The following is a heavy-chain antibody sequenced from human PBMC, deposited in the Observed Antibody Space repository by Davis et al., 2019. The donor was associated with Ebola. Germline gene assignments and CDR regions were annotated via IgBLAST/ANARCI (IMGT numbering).Heavy chain of an antibody. Sequence: SETLSLTCTVSGGSITIYYCTWIRQPPGKGLEWIGYIYYSGSTNYNPSLKSRVTISVDRSNKQFSLKLTSMTVADTAVYYCARGGYVYGLKDKHYYGMDVWGQGTTVAVAS. J-gene: IGHJ6*02. D-gene: IGHD2-15*01. CDR2: IYYSGST. CDR1: GGSITIYY. CDR3: ARGGYVYGLKDKHYYGMDV. V-gene: IGHV4-59*01.